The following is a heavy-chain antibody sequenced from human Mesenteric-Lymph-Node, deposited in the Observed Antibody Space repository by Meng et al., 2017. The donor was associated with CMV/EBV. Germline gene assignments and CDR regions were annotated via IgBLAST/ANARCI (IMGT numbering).Heavy chain of an antibody. V-gene: IGHV1-69*10. Sequence: SVKVSCKASGGTFSSYAISWVRQAPGQGLEWMGGIIPILGIANYAQKLQGRVTITADKSTSTAYMELSSLRSEDTAVYYCAREEGSMRGFDYWGQGTLVTVSS. CDR3: AREEGSMRGFDY. CDR2: IIPILGIA. J-gene: IGHJ4*02. CDR1: GGTFSSYA. D-gene: IGHD2/OR15-2a*01.